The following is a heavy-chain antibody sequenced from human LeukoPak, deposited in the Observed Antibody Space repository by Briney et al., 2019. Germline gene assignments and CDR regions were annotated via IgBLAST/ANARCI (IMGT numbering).Heavy chain of an antibody. CDR3: ARVGTTGATADN. D-gene: IGHD4-11*01. CDR2: INPRGGST. V-gene: IGHV1-46*01. Sequence: EASVKVSCTASEYIFTTYYMHWLRQAPGQGPEWMGIINPRGGSTDYAQKFQGRVTMTSDTSTSTVYMELKSLRSEDTAVYFCARVGTTGATADNWGQGTLVTVSS. J-gene: IGHJ4*02. CDR1: EYIFTTYY.